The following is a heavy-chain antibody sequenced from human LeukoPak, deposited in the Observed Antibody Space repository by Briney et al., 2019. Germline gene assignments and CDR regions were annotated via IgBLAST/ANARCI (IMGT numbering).Heavy chain of an antibody. Sequence: PSETLCLTCAVYGGSFSGYYWSWIRQTPGRGLEWICEINHSGSTNYNPSLKSRVTISVDTSKNQFSLKLSSVTAADTAVYFCARGCRDRRTVSYKYYFDYWGQGTLVTVSS. CDR2: INHSGST. D-gene: IGHD4-4*01. CDR1: GGSFSGYY. V-gene: IGHV4-34*01. CDR3: ARGCRDRRTVSYKYYFDY. J-gene: IGHJ4*02.